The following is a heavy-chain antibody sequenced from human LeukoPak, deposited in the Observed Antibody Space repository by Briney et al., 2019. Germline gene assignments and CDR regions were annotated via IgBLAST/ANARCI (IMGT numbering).Heavy chain of an antibody. Sequence: ASVKVSCKASGYTFTSYGISWVRQAPGQGLEWMGWISANSGSANYAQKFQGRVTMTTDTSTSTAYMDLRSLRSDDTAVYYCARVGGYYFPSDYWGQRTLVTVSS. V-gene: IGHV1-18*01. CDR2: ISANSGSA. J-gene: IGHJ4*02. D-gene: IGHD2-15*01. CDR1: GYTFTSYG. CDR3: ARVGGYYFPSDY.